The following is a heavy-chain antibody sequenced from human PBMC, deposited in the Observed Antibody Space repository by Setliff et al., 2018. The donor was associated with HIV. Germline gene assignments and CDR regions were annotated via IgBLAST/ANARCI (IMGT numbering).Heavy chain of an antibody. D-gene: IGHD3-16*01. J-gene: IGHJ5*02. Sequence: SETLSLTCTVSGDSSSNDYWTWVRQPPGKGLEWIGQIHTTGSTNYNPSLKSRVTISMDTSKNQFSLNLNSVTATDTAVYYCAKRTFGSGRLDPWGQGTLVTVSS. CDR1: GDSSSNDY. CDR3: AKRTFGSGRLDP. V-gene: IGHV4-4*09. CDR2: IHTTGST.